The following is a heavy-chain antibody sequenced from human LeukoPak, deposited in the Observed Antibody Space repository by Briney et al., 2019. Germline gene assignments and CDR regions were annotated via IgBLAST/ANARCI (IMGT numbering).Heavy chain of an antibody. CDR2: IYYSGST. CDR1: GGSISISSDY. Sequence: PSETLSLTCTVSGGSISISSDYWGWIRQPPGKGLEWIWSIYYSGSTYYNPSLKSRVTISVDTSKNQFSLKLSSVTAADTAVYYCARQLYCSGGSCYSYSWFDPWGQGTLVTVSS. CDR3: ARQLYCSGGSCYSYSWFDP. D-gene: IGHD2-15*01. J-gene: IGHJ5*02. V-gene: IGHV4-39*01.